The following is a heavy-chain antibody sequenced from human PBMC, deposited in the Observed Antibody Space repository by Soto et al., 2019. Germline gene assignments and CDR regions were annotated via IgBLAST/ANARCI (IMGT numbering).Heavy chain of an antibody. CDR3: ARDQLYYNDISGRTLNAFES. CDR1: GFTFSSYS. J-gene: IGHJ3*02. V-gene: IGHV3-48*01. D-gene: IGHD3-22*01. Sequence: GGSLRLSCAASGFTFSSYSMNWVRQAPGKGLEWVSYIGIGSSTKYYADSVKGRFPLSRDNAKNSLYLQINSLRAEDTAVYYCARDQLYYNDISGRTLNAFESWGQETMVT. CDR2: IGIGSSTK.